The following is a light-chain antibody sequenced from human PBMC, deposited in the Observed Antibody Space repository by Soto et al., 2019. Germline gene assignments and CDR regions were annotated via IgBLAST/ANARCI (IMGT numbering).Light chain of an antibody. Sequence: EIVMTQSPATLPVSPGERATLSCRASQSVSSNLAWYQQEPGQAPRFLIYGASTRATGIPARFSGSGSGTEFTLTISSLQSEDFAIYYCQQYDNWPLTFGGGTKVDI. V-gene: IGKV3-15*01. J-gene: IGKJ4*01. CDR2: GAS. CDR1: QSVSSN. CDR3: QQYDNWPLT.